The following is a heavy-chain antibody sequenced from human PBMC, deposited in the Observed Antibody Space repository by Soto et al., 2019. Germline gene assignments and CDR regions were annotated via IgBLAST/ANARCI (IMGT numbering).Heavy chain of an antibody. Sequence: PGGSLRLSCAASGFTFSSYSMNWVRQAPGKGLEWVSYISSSSSTIYYADSVKGRFTISRDNAKNSLYLQMNSLRAEDTAVYYCARDRVGVAIVGHLDYNYMDVWGKGTTVTVSS. CDR2: ISSSSSTI. V-gene: IGHV3-48*01. J-gene: IGHJ6*03. CDR3: ARDRVGVAIVGHLDYNYMDV. D-gene: IGHD3-3*01. CDR1: GFTFSSYS.